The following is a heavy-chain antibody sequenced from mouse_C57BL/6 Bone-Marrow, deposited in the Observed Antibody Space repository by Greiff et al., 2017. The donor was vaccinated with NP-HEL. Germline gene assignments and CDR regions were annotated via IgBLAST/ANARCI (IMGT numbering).Heavy chain of an antibody. D-gene: IGHD1-1*01. CDR1: GYTFTDYY. Sequence: VKLQESGPELVKPGASVKISCKASGYTFTDYYINWVKQRPGQGLEWIGWIFPGSGSTYYNEKFKGKATLTVDKSSSTAYMLLSSLTSEDSAVYFCASEGSSYRYWYFDVWGTGTTVTVSS. CDR2: IFPGSGST. V-gene: IGHV1-75*01. J-gene: IGHJ1*03. CDR3: ASEGSSYRYWYFDV.